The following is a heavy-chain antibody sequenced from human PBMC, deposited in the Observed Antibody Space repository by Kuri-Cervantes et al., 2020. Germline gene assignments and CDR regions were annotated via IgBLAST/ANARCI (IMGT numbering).Heavy chain of an antibody. CDR2: ISAYNGNT. V-gene: IGHV1-18*01. Sequence: ASVKVSCKASGGTFSSYAISWVRQAPGQGLEWMGWISAYNGNTNYAQNLQGRVTMTTDTSTSTAYMELRSLRSDDTAVYYCARGGTHDYIWGSYRNDGFDIWGQGTMVTVSS. CDR3: ARGGTHDYIWGSYRNDGFDI. D-gene: IGHD3-16*01. CDR1: GGTFSSYA. J-gene: IGHJ3*02.